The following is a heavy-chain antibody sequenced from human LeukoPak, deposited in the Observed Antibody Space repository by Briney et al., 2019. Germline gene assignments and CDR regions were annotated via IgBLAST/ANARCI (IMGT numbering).Heavy chain of an antibody. D-gene: IGHD3-10*01. CDR1: GFTFSDHS. Sequence: GGSLRLSCVASGFTFSDHSMMWFRQAPGKGLEWVANIKRDGSEKNYVDSVRGRFTVSRDNRENSLYLHLNSLGVEDTAVYYCARGSVVDASGSYYRWFDLWGQGSLVTVS. V-gene: IGHV3-7*01. CDR3: ARGSVVDASGSYYRWFDL. CDR2: IKRDGSEK. J-gene: IGHJ5*01.